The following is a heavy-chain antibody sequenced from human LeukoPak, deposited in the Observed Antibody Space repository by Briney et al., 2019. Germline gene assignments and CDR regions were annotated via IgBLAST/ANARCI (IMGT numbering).Heavy chain of an antibody. CDR2: IYYSGST. Sequence: GSLRLSCVASGFTFSGYWMTWIRQPPGKGLEWIGSIYYSGSTNYNPSLKSRVTISVDTSKNQFSLKLSSVTAADTAVYYCARAYSSSQKYWFDPWGQGTLVTVSS. V-gene: IGHV4-59*01. J-gene: IGHJ5*02. CDR3: ARAYSSSQKYWFDP. D-gene: IGHD6-6*01. CDR1: GFTFSGYW.